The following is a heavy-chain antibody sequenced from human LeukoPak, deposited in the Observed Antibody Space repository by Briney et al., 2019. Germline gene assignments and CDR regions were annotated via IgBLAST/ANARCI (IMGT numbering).Heavy chain of an antibody. CDR3: ARDRLNSGWVDY. Sequence: GGSLKLSCAASGFTFSGSAMHWVRQASGKGLEWVGRIRSKANSYATAYAASVKGRFTISRDNAKSSLYLQMNSLRAEDTAVYNCARDRLNSGWVDYWGQGTLVTVSS. J-gene: IGHJ4*02. V-gene: IGHV3-73*01. CDR1: GFTFSGSA. D-gene: IGHD5-12*01. CDR2: IRSKANSYAT.